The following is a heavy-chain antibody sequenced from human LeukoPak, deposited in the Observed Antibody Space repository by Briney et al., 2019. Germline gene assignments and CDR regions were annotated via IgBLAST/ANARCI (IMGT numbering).Heavy chain of an antibody. V-gene: IGHV3-7*01. CDR3: ARDHCSSSSCYTYYGMEL. D-gene: IGHD2-2*02. CDR1: GFSFSSYW. Sequence: GGSLRLSCAATGFSFSSYWMNWVRQVPGKGLEWVANINQDRSEKSYVDSVKGRFTISRDNAKNSLYLQMNSLRAEDTAVYYCARDHCSSSSCYTYYGMELWGQGTTVTVSS. J-gene: IGHJ6*02. CDR2: INQDRSEK.